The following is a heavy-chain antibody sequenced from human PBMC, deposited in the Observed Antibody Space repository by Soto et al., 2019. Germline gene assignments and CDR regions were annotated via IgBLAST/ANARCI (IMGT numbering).Heavy chain of an antibody. CDR3: ARGIRLSTFYYYYYMDV. Sequence: SETLSLTCAVYGGSCSGYYWSWIRQPPGKGLEWIGEINHSGSTNYNPSLKSRVTISVDTSKNQFSLKLSSVTAADTAVYYCARGIRLSTFYYYYYMDVRGKGTTVTVSS. CDR1: GGSCSGYY. J-gene: IGHJ6*03. V-gene: IGHV4-34*01. CDR2: INHSGST. D-gene: IGHD3-3*01.